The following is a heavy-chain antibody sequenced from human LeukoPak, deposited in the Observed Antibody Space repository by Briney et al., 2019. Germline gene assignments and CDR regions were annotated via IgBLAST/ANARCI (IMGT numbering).Heavy chain of an antibody. CDR1: GFTFSSYG. CDR2: ISGIGGST. CDR3: ARVLYQSYFDY. J-gene: IGHJ4*02. Sequence: GGSLRLSCAAYGFTFSSYGMHWVRQAPGKGLEWVSAISGIGGSTYYADSVQGRFTISRDNSKNTLYLQMNSLRAEDTAVYYCARVLYQSYFDYWGQGTLVTVSS. D-gene: IGHD3-16*02. V-gene: IGHV3-23*01.